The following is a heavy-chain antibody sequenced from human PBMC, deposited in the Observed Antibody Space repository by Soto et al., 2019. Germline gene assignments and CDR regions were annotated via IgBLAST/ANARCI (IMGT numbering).Heavy chain of an antibody. CDR3: ARLIGDSWLDS. Sequence: QVQLQQSGPRLVKPSQTLSLTCAISGDSASSNSATWDWIRQSPSRGLEWLGRTYYRSKRYTDYALSVKGRITINPDTSNNHLSLQLDSVTPYYMAVYYCARLIGDSWLDSWGQGTLVTVSS. CDR1: GDSASSNSAT. J-gene: IGHJ5*01. CDR2: TYYRSKRYT. V-gene: IGHV6-1*01. D-gene: IGHD2-8*01.